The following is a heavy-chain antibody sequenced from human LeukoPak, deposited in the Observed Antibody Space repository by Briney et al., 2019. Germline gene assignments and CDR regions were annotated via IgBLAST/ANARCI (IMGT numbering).Heavy chain of an antibody. J-gene: IGHJ4*02. Sequence: SRTLSLTCAISGDSVSRNTVAWNWIRQSPSRGLEWLGRTYYRSQWYSDYAESVKGRITINPDTSKNQFSLQLNSVTPEDTAVYYCARYQVSQGRETTPFDYWGQGTLVTASS. CDR3: ARYQVSQGRETTPFDY. CDR2: TYYRSQWYS. CDR1: GDSVSRNTVA. V-gene: IGHV6-1*01. D-gene: IGHD1-14*01.